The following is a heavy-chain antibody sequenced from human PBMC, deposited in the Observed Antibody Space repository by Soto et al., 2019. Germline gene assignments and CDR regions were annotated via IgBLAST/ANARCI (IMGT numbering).Heavy chain of an antibody. CDR3: GRAFDY. Sequence: ASVKVSCKASGYTFTSYAMHWVRQAPGQRLEWMGWINAGNGNTKYSQKFQGRFTISRDNAKNTLYLQMNSLRADDTAVYYCGRAFDYWGLGTLVTVSS. V-gene: IGHV1-3*01. CDR1: GYTFTSYA. CDR2: INAGNGNT. J-gene: IGHJ4*02.